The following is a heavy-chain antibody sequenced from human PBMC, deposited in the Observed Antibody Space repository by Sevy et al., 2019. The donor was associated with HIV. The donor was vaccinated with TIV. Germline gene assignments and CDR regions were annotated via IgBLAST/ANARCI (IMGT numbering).Heavy chain of an antibody. Sequence: GESLKISCAASGFTFSSYAMSWVRQAPGKGLEWVSAISGSGGSTYYADSVKGRFTISRDNSKNTLYLQMNGLRAEDTAVYYCAKTENYYDSSGYYPDAFDIWGQGTMVTVSS. V-gene: IGHV3-23*01. CDR2: ISGSGGST. CDR1: GFTFSSYA. J-gene: IGHJ3*02. CDR3: AKTENYYDSSGYYPDAFDI. D-gene: IGHD3-22*01.